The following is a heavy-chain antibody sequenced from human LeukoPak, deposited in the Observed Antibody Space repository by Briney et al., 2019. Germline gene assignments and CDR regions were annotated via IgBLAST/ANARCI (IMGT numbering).Heavy chain of an antibody. CDR2: IYHTGST. V-gene: IGHV4-59*08. CDR1: GGSISSYY. Sequence: PSETLSLTCTVSGGSISSYYWSWIRQPPGKGLEWIGYIYHTGSTNYNPSLKSRVTISADTSKNHFSLKLSSVTAADTAVYYCARAHGSEPDLDYWGQGTLVTVSS. CDR3: ARAHGSEPDLDY. J-gene: IGHJ4*02. D-gene: IGHD3-10*01.